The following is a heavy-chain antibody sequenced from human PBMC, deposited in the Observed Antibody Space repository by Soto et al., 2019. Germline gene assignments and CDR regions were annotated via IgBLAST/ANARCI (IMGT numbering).Heavy chain of an antibody. CDR2: IWYDGSNK. Sequence: GSLRLSCAASGFTFSSYGMHWVRQAPGKGLEWVAVIWYDGSNKYYADSVKGRFTISRDNSKNTLYLQMNSLRAEDTAVYYCARVVWPYYYDSSGYGPYGMDVWGQGTTVTVSS. V-gene: IGHV3-33*01. CDR3: ARVVWPYYYDSSGYGPYGMDV. D-gene: IGHD3-22*01. J-gene: IGHJ6*02. CDR1: GFTFSSYG.